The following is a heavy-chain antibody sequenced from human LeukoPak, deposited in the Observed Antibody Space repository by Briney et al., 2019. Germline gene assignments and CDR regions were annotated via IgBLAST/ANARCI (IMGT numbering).Heavy chain of an antibody. CDR3: ARGGYCSSTSCYANLGTYYYYMDV. J-gene: IGHJ6*03. D-gene: IGHD2-2*01. Sequence: ASVKVSFKASGYTFTGYHMHWVRQAPGQGLEGMGWINPNSGGTNYAQKLQGRVTMTRDTSISTAYMELSRLRSDDTAVYYCARGGYCSSTSCYANLGTYYYYMDVWGKGTTVTISS. CDR2: INPNSGGT. CDR1: GYTFTGYH. V-gene: IGHV1-2*02.